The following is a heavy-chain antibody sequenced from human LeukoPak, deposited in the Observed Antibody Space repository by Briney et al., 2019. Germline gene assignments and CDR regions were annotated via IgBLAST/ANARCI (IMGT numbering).Heavy chain of an antibody. CDR2: IYYSGST. J-gene: IGHJ5*02. Sequence: SETLSLTCTVSGGSISSYYWSWIRQSPGKGLEWIGYIYYSGSTNYNPSLKSRVTISVDTSKNQFSLKLSSVTAADTAVYYCARFGVDIKAWWFDPWGQGTLVTVSS. CDR3: ARFGVDIKAWWFDP. V-gene: IGHV4-59*01. CDR1: GGSISSYY. D-gene: IGHD3-16*01.